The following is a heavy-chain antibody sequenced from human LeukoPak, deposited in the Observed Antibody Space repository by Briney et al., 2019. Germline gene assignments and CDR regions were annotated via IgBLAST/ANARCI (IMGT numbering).Heavy chain of an antibody. D-gene: IGHD6-19*01. V-gene: IGHV3-30-3*01. CDR1: GFTFSSYA. Sequence: GRSLRLSCAASGFTFSSYAMHWVRQAPGKGLEWVVVISYDGSNKYYADSVKGRFTISRDNSKNTLYLQMNSLRAEDTAVYYSRAVAGFDYWGQGTLVTVSS. CDR3: RAVAGFDY. CDR2: ISYDGSNK. J-gene: IGHJ4*02.